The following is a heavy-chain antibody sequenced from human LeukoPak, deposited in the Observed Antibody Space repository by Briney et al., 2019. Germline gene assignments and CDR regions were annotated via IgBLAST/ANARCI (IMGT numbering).Heavy chain of an antibody. J-gene: IGHJ4*02. D-gene: IGHD7-27*01. V-gene: IGHV3-33*05. CDR2: IVNDGGNA. Sequence: GGSLRLSCAASGFTFSTYGMQWVRQAPGKGLEWVAGIVNDGGNAHYADSVRGRFTISRDNSKNTLYLQMNSLRAEDTAVYYCARDSITGDNSLDSWGRGTLFTASS. CDR3: ARDSITGDNSLDS. CDR1: GFTFSTYG.